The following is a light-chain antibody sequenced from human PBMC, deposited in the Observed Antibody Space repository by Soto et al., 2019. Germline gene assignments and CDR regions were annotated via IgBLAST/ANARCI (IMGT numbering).Light chain of an antibody. CDR3: QQYNSYSWT. V-gene: IGKV1-5*03. J-gene: IGKJ1*01. CDR2: KAS. Sequence: IQLNQSPSSLSASVGDRVTITCRASQSISSWLAWYQQKPGKAPKLLIYKASSLESGVPSRFSGSGSGTEFTLTISSLQPDDFATYYCQQYNSYSWTFGQGTKVDIK. CDR1: QSISSW.